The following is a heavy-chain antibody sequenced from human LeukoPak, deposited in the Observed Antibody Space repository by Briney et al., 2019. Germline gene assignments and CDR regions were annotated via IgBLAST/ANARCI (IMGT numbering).Heavy chain of an antibody. CDR3: ARAYYYDSKNYYNPTSSFDY. CDR1: GFTFTNYW. V-gene: IGHV3-7*04. D-gene: IGHD3-10*01. CDR2: INQDGSET. J-gene: IGHJ4*02. Sequence: PGGSLRLSCAASGFTFTNYWMGWVRQAPGKGLEWVANINQDGSETYFVDSVKGRFTISRDNAKNSLNLQMNSLRAEDTAVYYCARAYYYDSKNYYNPTSSFDYWGQGTLVTVAS.